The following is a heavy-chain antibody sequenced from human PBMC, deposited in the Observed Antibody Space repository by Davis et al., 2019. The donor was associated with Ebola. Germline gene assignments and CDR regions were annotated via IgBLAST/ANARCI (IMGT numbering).Heavy chain of an antibody. CDR1: GYTFTGYY. V-gene: IGHV1-2*06. D-gene: IGHD3-10*01. Sequence: ASVKVSCKASGYTFTGYYMHWVRQAPGQGLEWMGRINPNSGGTNYAQKVQGRVTMTRDTSISTAYMELSRLRSDDTAVYYCAILLWFGELLFPFDYWGQGTLVTVSS. CDR3: AILLWFGELLFPFDY. J-gene: IGHJ4*02. CDR2: INPNSGGT.